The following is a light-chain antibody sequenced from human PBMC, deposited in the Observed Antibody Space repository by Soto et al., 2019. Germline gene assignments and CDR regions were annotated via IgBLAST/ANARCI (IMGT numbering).Light chain of an antibody. Sequence: IQVTPAVTSLSASVGDRVTITRRASQGISSWLAWYQQKPGKAPTLLIYATSSLQSGVPSRFSGSGSGTDFTLTISSLQPEDFATYYCQQANSFPITFGQGTRLEIK. CDR1: QGISSW. J-gene: IGKJ5*01. V-gene: IGKV1-12*01. CDR3: QQANSFPIT. CDR2: ATS.